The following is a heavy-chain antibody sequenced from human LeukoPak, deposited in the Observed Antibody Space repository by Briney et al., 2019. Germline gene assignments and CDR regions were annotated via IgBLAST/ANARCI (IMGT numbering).Heavy chain of an antibody. CDR1: GFTFSSYG. Sequence: GGTLRLSCAASGFTFSSYGMSWVRQAPGKGLEWVSAISGSGGSTYYADSVKGRFTISRDNSKNTLYLQMNSLRAEDTAVYYCAKDKGPRYCSSTSCHTIGFDYWGQGTLVTVSS. V-gene: IGHV3-23*01. CDR2: ISGSGGST. D-gene: IGHD2-2*02. J-gene: IGHJ4*02. CDR3: AKDKGPRYCSSTSCHTIGFDY.